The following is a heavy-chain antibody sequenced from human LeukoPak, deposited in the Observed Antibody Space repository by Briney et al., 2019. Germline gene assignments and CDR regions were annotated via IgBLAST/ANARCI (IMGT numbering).Heavy chain of an antibody. J-gene: IGHJ4*02. D-gene: IGHD6-25*01. CDR1: GGSISSYY. CDR3: ARVASSGNVDY. Sequence: PSETLSLTCTVSGGSISSYYWGWIRQPPGKGLEWIGSIYYSGSTYYNPSLKSRVTISVDTSKNQFSLKLSSVTAADTAVYYCARVASSGNVDYWGQGTLVTVSS. V-gene: IGHV4-39*07. CDR2: IYYSGST.